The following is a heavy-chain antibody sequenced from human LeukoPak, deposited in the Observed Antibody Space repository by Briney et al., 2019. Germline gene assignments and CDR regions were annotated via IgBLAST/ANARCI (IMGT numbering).Heavy chain of an antibody. Sequence: GESLEISCAASGYIFSNQCICWVRQMPGQGLEWVGIIHPVDPDTKYSPSFQGHVSISVDKSLKTAYLQWTSLKVADTATYFCARPEKYKYESHTYYGFFDCWGQGT. V-gene: IGHV5-51*01. CDR1: GYIFSNQC. CDR3: ARPEKYKYESHTYYGFFDC. CDR2: IHPVDPDT. J-gene: IGHJ4*02. D-gene: IGHD3-10*01.